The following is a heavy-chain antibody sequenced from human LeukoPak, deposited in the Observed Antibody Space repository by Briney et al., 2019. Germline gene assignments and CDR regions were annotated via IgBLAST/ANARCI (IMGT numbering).Heavy chain of an antibody. CDR3: ARIMVATTREAFDY. Sequence: SRGSLRLSCAASGFSFSNHGMHWVRQAPGKGLEWVAFISYDGSNKYSADSVKGRFTISRDNSKNTLYLQMNSLRAEDTAVYYCARIMVATTREAFDYWGQGTLVTVSS. D-gene: IGHD5-12*01. CDR2: ISYDGSNK. V-gene: IGHV3-30*03. CDR1: GFSFSNHG. J-gene: IGHJ4*02.